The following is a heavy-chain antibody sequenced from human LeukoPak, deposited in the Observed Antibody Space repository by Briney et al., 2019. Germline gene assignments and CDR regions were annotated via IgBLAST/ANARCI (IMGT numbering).Heavy chain of an antibody. CDR2: IDYSGGSS. CDR3: AKRNTMVRGGPCFDY. V-gene: IGHV3-23*01. D-gene: IGHD3-10*01. J-gene: IGHJ4*02. CDR1: GFTLSSYE. Sequence: GGSLRLSCTVSGFTLSSYEMSWIRQAPGKGLEWVSSIDYSGGSSYYADSVKGRFTISRDDSKNTLYLQLNSLRAEDTAVYYCAKRNTMVRGGPCFDYWGQGLLVTVSS.